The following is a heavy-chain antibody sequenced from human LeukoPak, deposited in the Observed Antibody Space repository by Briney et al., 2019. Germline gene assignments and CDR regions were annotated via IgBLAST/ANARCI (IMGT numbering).Heavy chain of an antibody. V-gene: IGHV3-30-3*01. CDR3: VKDRTGTYTLDY. Sequence: GGSLRLSCAATGFTFSNYAIHWGRQAPGKGLEWVAFISDDGSRQHYADSVKGRFTISRDNSKNTLKLQMNSLRAEDTAVYYCVKDRTGTYTLDYWGQGTLVTVSS. CDR1: GFTFSNYA. D-gene: IGHD3-10*01. J-gene: IGHJ4*02. CDR2: ISDDGSRQ.